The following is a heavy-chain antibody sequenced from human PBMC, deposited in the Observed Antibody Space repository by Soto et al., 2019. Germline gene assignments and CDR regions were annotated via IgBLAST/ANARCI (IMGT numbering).Heavy chain of an antibody. CDR2: MNPNTGNT. V-gene: IGHV1-8*01. J-gene: IGHJ4*02. D-gene: IGHD6-25*01. CDR3: ARRKERSGPNYFDY. CDR1: GYTFSTYD. Sequence: QEQLVQSGAEVKKPGASVKVSCKTSGYTFSTYDINWVRQAPGQGLEWMGWMNPNTGNTGYAQKFRGRVTLTRNTSISTAYMELMSLKTEGTAVYFCARRKERSGPNYFDYWGQGTLVTVSS.